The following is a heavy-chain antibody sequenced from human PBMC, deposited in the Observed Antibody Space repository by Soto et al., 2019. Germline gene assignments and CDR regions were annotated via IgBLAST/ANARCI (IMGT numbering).Heavy chain of an antibody. CDR2: TYFRSRWYN. Sequence: SHTLSLTGAISGDGVARNTVAWHWIRQSPSRGLEWLGRTYFRSRWYNDYAVSVKSRITINADTSKNQFSLHLNSVSPEDTAVYYCARDLESGYSNYYYYMDVWGKGTTVTVSS. CDR3: ARDLESGYSNYYYYMDV. D-gene: IGHD5-12*01. V-gene: IGHV6-1*01. J-gene: IGHJ6*03. CDR1: GDGVARNTVA.